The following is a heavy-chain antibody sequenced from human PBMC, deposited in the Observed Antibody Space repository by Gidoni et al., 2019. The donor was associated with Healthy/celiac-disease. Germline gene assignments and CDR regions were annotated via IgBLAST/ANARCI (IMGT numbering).Heavy chain of an antibody. D-gene: IGHD3-3*01. V-gene: IGHV3-33*01. CDR3: ARATVPNYDFWSGWILPYGMDV. CDR2: IWYDGSNK. CDR1: GFTFSSYG. J-gene: IGHJ6*02. Sequence: QVQLVASGGGVVQPGRSLRLSCAASGFTFSSYGMHWVRQAPGKGLVWVEVIWYDGSNKYYADSVKGRLTISRDNSKNTLYLQMNSLRAEDTAVYYCARATVPNYDFWSGWILPYGMDVWGQGTTVTVSS.